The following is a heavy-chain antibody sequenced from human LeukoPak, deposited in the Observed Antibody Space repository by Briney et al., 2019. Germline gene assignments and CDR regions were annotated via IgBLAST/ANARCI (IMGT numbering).Heavy chain of an antibody. D-gene: IGHD2-15*01. J-gene: IGHJ4*02. Sequence: ASVKVSCKASGYTFTSYCIHWVRPAPGQGLEWMGIINPSGGSTSYAQKFQGRVTMTRDTSTSTVYMELSSLRSEDTAVYYCGLSGGNLAKDWGQGTLVTVSS. CDR2: INPSGGST. CDR3: GLSGGNLAKD. V-gene: IGHV1-46*01. CDR1: GYTFTSYC.